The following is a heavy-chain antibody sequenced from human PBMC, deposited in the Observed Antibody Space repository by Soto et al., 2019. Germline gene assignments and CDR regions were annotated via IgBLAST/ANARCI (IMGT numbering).Heavy chain of an antibody. V-gene: IGHV4-59*01. CDR1: GGSISSCC. J-gene: IGHJ6*02. CDR2: IYNSGST. Sequence: KPSETLSLTCTVSGGSISSCCWSWIRRPPGKGLEWIGYIYNSGSTHSNPSLQSRVTISVDTSKNQFSLKLSSVTAADTGIYYCARARITMVREVIKYNMDVWGQGTTVTVSS. D-gene: IGHD3-10*01. CDR3: ARARITMVREVIKYNMDV.